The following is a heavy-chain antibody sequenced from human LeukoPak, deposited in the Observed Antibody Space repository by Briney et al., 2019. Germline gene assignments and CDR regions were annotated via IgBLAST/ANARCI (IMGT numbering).Heavy chain of an antibody. Sequence: GGSLRLSCAASGCTVSSNYMSWFRQAPGKGLEWVSVIYSGGSTYYADSVKGRFTISRDNSKNTLYLQMNSLRAEDTAVYYCARGAPYCSSTSCYVNWFDPWGQGTLVTVSS. V-gene: IGHV3-53*01. J-gene: IGHJ5*02. CDR2: IYSGGST. CDR3: ARGAPYCSSTSCYVNWFDP. D-gene: IGHD2-2*01. CDR1: GCTVSSNY.